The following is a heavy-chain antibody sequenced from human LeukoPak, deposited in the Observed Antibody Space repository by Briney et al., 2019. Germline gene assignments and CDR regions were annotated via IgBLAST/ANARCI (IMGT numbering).Heavy chain of an antibody. CDR1: GGSISSGSYY. CDR3: ARDSSGFGSLPGY. V-gene: IGHV4-39*07. Sequence: PSETLSLTCIVSGGSISSGSYYWGWIRQPPGKGLEWIGCIYYSGTTYYNPSLRSRVTISVDTSKNQFSLNLSSVTAADTAVYYCARDSSGFGSLPGYWGQGTLVSVSS. D-gene: IGHD3-22*01. CDR2: IYYSGTT. J-gene: IGHJ4*02.